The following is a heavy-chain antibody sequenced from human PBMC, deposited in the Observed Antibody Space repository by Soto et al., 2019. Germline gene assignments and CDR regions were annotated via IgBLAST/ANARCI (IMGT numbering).Heavy chain of an antibody. CDR2: IYYSGST. J-gene: IGHJ4*02. CDR1: GGSISSYY. CDR3: ARGAPRGYYFDY. Sequence: SETLSLTCTVSGGSISSYYWSWIRQPPGKGLEWIGYIYYSGSTNYNPSPKSRVTISVDTSKNQFSLKLSSVTAADTAVYYCARGAPRGYYFDYWVQGTLVTVSS. V-gene: IGHV4-59*01.